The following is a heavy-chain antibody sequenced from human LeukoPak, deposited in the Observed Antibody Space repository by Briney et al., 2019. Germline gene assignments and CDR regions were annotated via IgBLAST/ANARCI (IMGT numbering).Heavy chain of an antibody. CDR1: GFTFRNYG. J-gene: IGHJ4*02. Sequence: GGSLRLSCAASGFTFRNYGLSWVRQAPGKGLEWVSYISGAGGNVNYADSVKGRFIISRDNSKNTLYLQMNSLRAEDTAVYYCAREKGGIFDYWGQGTLVTVS. D-gene: IGHD6-13*01. CDR3: AREKGGIFDY. CDR2: ISGAGGNV. V-gene: IGHV3-48*01.